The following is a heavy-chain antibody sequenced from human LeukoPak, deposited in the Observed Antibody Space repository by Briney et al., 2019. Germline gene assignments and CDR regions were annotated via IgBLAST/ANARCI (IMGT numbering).Heavy chain of an antibody. D-gene: IGHD2-8*01. CDR3: GRDRGGGVFDS. Sequence: SETLSLTCTVSSGSISSGSYYWSWIRQPAGKGLEWVGRTHTSGTTNYNPSLESRVTVSVDTSKNQFSLKLISATAADTDVYYCGRDRGGGVFDSWGQGILVTVSS. J-gene: IGHJ4*02. CDR2: THTSGTT. V-gene: IGHV4-61*02. CDR1: SGSISSGSYY.